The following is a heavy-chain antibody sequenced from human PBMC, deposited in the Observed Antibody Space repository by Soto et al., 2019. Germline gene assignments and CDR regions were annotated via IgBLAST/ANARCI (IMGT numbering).Heavy chain of an antibody. CDR1: GYTFTNSG. V-gene: IGHV1-18*03. CDR2: ISTDNGNT. D-gene: IGHD3-3*01. J-gene: IGHJ6*02. CDR3: ARDQGITTVGVYSMYYYGMDV. Sequence: ASVKVSCKASGYTFTNSGINWVRQAPGQGLEWMGRISTDNGNTNYAQHLQGRVSMTTDTSMSIAYMDLRSLRSDDMAVYYCARDQGITTVGVYSMYYYGMDVWGQGTTVTVSS.